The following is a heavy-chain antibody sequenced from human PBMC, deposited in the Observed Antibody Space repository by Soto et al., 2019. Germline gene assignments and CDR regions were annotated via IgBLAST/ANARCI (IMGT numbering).Heavy chain of an antibody. J-gene: IGHJ4*02. CDR1: GGSISSGGYY. CDR2: IYYSGST. CDR3: AGAHCSSTSCYDSYFDY. D-gene: IGHD2-2*01. Sequence: SETLSLTCTVSGGSISSGGYYWSWIRQHPGKGLEWIGYIYYSGSTYYNPSLKSRVTNAVYTSKNQFSLKLSSVTAADTAVDYCAGAHCSSTSCYDSYFDYWGQGTLVTVSS. V-gene: IGHV4-31*03.